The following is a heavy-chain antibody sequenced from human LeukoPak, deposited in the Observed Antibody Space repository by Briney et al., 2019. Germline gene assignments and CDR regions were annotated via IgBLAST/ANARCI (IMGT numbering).Heavy chain of an antibody. Sequence: SETLSLTCTVSGYSISSGYYWGWIRQPPGKGLEWIGSIYHNGSTYYNPSLKSRVTISVDTSKNQFSLKLSSVTAADTAVYYCARDLVAARPGDNWFDPWGQGTLVTVSS. D-gene: IGHD6-6*01. J-gene: IGHJ5*02. CDR3: ARDLVAARPGDNWFDP. CDR1: GYSISSGYY. CDR2: IYHNGST. V-gene: IGHV4-38-2*02.